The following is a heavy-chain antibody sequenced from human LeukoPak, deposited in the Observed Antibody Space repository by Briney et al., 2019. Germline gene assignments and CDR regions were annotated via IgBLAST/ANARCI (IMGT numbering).Heavy chain of an antibody. CDR2: INQDGSAK. D-gene: IGHD1-26*01. V-gene: IGHV3-7*01. CDR3: ARDQRSGSYSPTAFDY. CDR1: RFTFGNYW. J-gene: IGHJ4*02. Sequence: HPGGSLRLSCAASRFTFGNYWMSWVRQAPGKGLEWVANINQDGSAKYYVDSVKGRFTISRDNAKNSLYLQMNSLRAEDTAVYYCARDQRSGSYSPTAFDYWGQGTLVTVSS.